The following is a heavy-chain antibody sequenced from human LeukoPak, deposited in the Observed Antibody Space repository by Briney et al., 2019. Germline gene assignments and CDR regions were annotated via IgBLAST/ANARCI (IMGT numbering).Heavy chain of an antibody. CDR2: IRYDGSDK. D-gene: IGHD4-17*01. CDR1: GFAFSSYG. CDR3: AGNGYGDYRLFDY. Sequence: PGGSLRLSCAASGFAFSSYGMHWVRQAPGKGLEWVAFIRYDGSDKYYADSVKGRITISRDNSKNSLYLQMNSLRAEDTAVYYCAGNGYGDYRLFDYWGQGTLVTVSS. V-gene: IGHV3-30*02. J-gene: IGHJ4*02.